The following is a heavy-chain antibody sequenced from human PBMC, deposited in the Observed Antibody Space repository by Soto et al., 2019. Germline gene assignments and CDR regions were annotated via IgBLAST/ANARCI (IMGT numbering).Heavy chain of an antibody. CDR2: ISHNAVT. J-gene: IGHJ4*02. CDR1: GGSISSDTYY. D-gene: IGHD3-16*01. V-gene: IGHV4-31*11. CDR3: ARGQIVMLN. Sequence: SETLSLTCAVFGGSISSDTYYWSWIRQYPGRGLELIGYISHNAVTCYNPSLQSRVNISIAKSANHFSLTLKSVTAADTAVYYCARGQIVMLNGGQGTLVTVSS.